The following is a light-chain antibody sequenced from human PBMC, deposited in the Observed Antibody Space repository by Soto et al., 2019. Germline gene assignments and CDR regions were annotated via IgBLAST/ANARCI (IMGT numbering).Light chain of an antibody. Sequence: DIQMTQSPSSLSASVGDRVTITCRASQSINSYVNWYQQKPGKAPKLLIYAAYSLQSGVPSRFSGSESGTDFTLTISSLQPEDFATYYCQQTYSNPPWTFGQGTEVEIK. V-gene: IGKV1-39*01. J-gene: IGKJ1*01. CDR1: QSINSY. CDR2: AAY. CDR3: QQTYSNPPWT.